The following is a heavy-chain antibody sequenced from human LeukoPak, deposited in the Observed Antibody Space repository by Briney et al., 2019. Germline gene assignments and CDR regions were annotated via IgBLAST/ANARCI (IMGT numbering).Heavy chain of an antibody. J-gene: IGHJ3*02. D-gene: IGHD1-26*01. CDR3: ARERPQWELLKGHDAFDI. V-gene: IGHV7-4-1*02. Sequence: ASVKVSCKASGYTFTSYAMNWVRQAPGQGLEWMGWINTNTGNPTYAQGFTGRFVFSLDTSVSTAYLQISSLKAEDTAVYYCARERPQWELLKGHDAFDIWGQGAMVTVSS. CDR1: GYTFTSYA. CDR2: INTNTGNP.